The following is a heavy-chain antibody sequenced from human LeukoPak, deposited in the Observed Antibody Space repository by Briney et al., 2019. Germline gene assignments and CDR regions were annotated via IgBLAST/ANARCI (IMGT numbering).Heavy chain of an antibody. Sequence: GGSLRLSCAASGFTFSSYGMHWVRQAPGKGLEWVAAVSHDGSNKVYADSVKGRFTISRDNSKNTLYLQMNSLRPEDTAAYHCAKEDYDGSGSYLGYWGQGTLVTVSS. CDR2: VSHDGSNK. V-gene: IGHV3-30*18. CDR3: AKEDYDGSGSYLGY. D-gene: IGHD3-10*01. CDR1: GFTFSSYG. J-gene: IGHJ4*02.